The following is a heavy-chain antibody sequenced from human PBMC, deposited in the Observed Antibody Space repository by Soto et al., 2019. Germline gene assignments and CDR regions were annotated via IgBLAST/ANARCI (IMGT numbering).Heavy chain of an antibody. J-gene: IGHJ6*02. V-gene: IGHV4-31*11. D-gene: IGHD4-17*01. CDR1: GGSISSGGYS. Sequence: SETLSLTCAVSGGSISSGGYSWSWIRQPPGKGLEWIGYIYYSGSTYYNPSLKSRVTISVDTSKNQFSLKLSSVTAADTAVYYCARDSSDYGERQANYYYYGMDVWGQGTTVTVSS. CDR3: ARDSSDYGERQANYYYYGMDV. CDR2: IYYSGST.